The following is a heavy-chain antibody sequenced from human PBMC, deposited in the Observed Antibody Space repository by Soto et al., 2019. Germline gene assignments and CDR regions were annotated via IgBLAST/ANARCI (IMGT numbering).Heavy chain of an antibody. D-gene: IGHD5-18*01. CDR2: IHYSGST. V-gene: IGHV4-30-4*01. CDR1: GGTITRGDHF. CDR3: GRGQTAIDV. Sequence: SETLSLTCSVSGGTITRGDHFWSWVRQSPGKGLEWLGYIHYSGSTYYNPSLTGRVMMTIDTSKHQFSLNLSSVTAADTAVFYCGRGQTAIDVWGQGTTVT. J-gene: IGHJ6*02.